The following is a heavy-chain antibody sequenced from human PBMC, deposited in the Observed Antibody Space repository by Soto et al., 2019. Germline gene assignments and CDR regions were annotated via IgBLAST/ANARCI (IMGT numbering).Heavy chain of an antibody. CDR3: AREYYDFWSGEYHNGLDV. J-gene: IGHJ6*02. Sequence: LSXSCGVSVYSISSGYFWVWIRQPPGKGLEWMGSIYYTGSTYYNPSLLTRITISVDTSKNQFSLKLSSVTAADTALYYCAREYYDFWSGEYHNGLDVWGPGTTVTVSS. D-gene: IGHD3-3*01. V-gene: IGHV4-38-2*02. CDR1: VYSISSGYF. CDR2: IYYTGST.